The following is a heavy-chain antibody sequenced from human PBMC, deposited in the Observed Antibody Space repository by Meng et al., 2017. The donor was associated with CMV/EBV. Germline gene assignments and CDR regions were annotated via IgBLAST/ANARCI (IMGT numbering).Heavy chain of an antibody. D-gene: IGHD4-11*01. CDR1: GLTFSSDY. J-gene: IGHJ4*02. CDR3: ATCMTTVSTSDF. V-gene: IGHV3-21*01. CDR2: ISSSGSSI. Sequence: SCAASGLTFSSDYMNWGRQDAGEGVEWVSSISSSGSSISYAEAVKKRFTISRDNAKNSLYLQMNSRRAEDTAVYYCATCMTTVSTSDFWGQGTLVTVSS.